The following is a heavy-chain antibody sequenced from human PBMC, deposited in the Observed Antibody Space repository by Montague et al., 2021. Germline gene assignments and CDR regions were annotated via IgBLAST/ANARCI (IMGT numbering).Heavy chain of an antibody. D-gene: IGHD2-8*02. J-gene: IGHJ3*02. CDR2: IKQAGGAT. CDR1: GLTFSSYC. V-gene: IGHV3-7*05. Sequence: YLRLSCAASGLTFSSYCMIWFRQAPGKGLEWVATIKQAGGATYYADSVKGRFIISRDNAKNSVYLQMNSLRAEDTAVYCCAQDPTYCCTAVCNGDAFDIWGQGTMVSVSS. CDR3: AQDPTYCCTAVCNGDAFDI.